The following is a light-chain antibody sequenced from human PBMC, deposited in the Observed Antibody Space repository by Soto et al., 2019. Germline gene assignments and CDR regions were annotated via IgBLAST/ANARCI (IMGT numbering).Light chain of an antibody. CDR2: DAS. CDR1: QDISNY. V-gene: IGKV1-33*01. Sequence: DIQMTQSPSSLSASVGDRVTITCQASQDISNYLNWYQQKPGKAPKLLIYDASNLETGVPSRFSGSGYRTDFTFPISSLQPGDIATYYCQQYDNLPMTFGGGPKVEIK. CDR3: QQYDNLPMT. J-gene: IGKJ4*01.